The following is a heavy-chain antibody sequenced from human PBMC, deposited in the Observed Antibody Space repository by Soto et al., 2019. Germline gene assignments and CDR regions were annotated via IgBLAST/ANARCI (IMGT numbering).Heavy chain of an antibody. Sequence: SETLSLTCTVSGGSISSSSYYWGWIRQPPGKGLEWIGSIYYSGSTYYNPSLKSRVTISVDTSKNQFSLKLSSVTAADTAVYYCARHQSIVVVPAAMLAFDIWGQGTMVTVSS. V-gene: IGHV4-39*01. CDR3: ARHQSIVVVPAAMLAFDI. CDR2: IYYSGST. D-gene: IGHD2-2*01. CDR1: GGSISSSSYY. J-gene: IGHJ3*02.